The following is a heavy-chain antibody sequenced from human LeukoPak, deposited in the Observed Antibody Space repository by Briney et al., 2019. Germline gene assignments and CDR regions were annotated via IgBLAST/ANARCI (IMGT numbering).Heavy chain of an antibody. J-gene: IGHJ4*02. CDR3: ARVGAVAGTGDY. D-gene: IGHD6-19*01. Sequence: GASVKVSCKASGGTFSSYAISWVRQAPGQGLEWMGGIIPIFGTVNYAQKFQGRVTITADESTSTAYMELSSLRSEDTAVYYCARVGAVAGTGDYWGQGTLVTVSS. V-gene: IGHV1-69*13. CDR1: GGTFSSYA. CDR2: IIPIFGTV.